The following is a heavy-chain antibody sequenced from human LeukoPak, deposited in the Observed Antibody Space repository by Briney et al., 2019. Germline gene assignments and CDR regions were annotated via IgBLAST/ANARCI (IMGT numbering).Heavy chain of an antibody. CDR1: GYPFTSYD. CDR3: ARGLGYCSSTSCRKPFDY. Sequence: GASVKVSCKASGYPFTSYDINWVRQATGQGLEWMGWMNPNSGNTGYAQKFQGRVTMTRNTSISTAYMELSSLRSEDTAVYYCARGLGYCSSTSCRKPFDYWGQGTLVTVSS. V-gene: IGHV1-8*01. J-gene: IGHJ4*02. CDR2: MNPNSGNT. D-gene: IGHD2-2*01.